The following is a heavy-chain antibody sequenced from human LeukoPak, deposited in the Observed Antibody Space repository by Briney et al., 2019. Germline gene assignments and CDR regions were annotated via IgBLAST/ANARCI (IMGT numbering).Heavy chain of an antibody. CDR1: GGSIINYL. J-gene: IGHJ4*02. V-gene: IGHV4-59*08. D-gene: IGHD2-21*02. CDR2: ILSCGST. Sequence: SETLSLTRSGSGGSIINYLWTLIPPPPGKGLERNGYILSCGSTYYSPSLQSRVTISVDPSNNRFPLKLSTVTAADTAVYFCARGTVTAPGYWGQGTLVTVSS. CDR3: ARGTVTAPGY.